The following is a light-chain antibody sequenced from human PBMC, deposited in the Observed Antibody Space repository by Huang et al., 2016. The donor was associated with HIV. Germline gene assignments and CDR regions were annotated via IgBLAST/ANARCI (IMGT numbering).Light chain of an antibody. V-gene: IGKV3-11*01. CDR1: QSVSSY. J-gene: IGKJ4*01. CDR2: DTS. Sequence: EIVLTQSPATLSLSPGERATLSCRASQSVSSYLAWYQQKPGQAPRHLIYDTSNRATGIPARFSGSGSGTDFTLTISSLEPEDFAVYYCQQRSGWPLTFGGGTKVEIK. CDR3: QQRSGWPLT.